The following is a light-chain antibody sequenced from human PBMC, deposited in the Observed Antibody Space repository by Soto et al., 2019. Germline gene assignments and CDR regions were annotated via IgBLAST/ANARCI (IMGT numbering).Light chain of an antibody. Sequence: DIQMTQSPSSLSASVGDRVTITCRASQSISSNLNWYQQKPGKAPKLLIYAASSLQSGVPSRFSGSGSGTDFTLTISSLQPEDIATYYCQQSYSTPYTFGQGTKLEIK. CDR1: QSISSN. V-gene: IGKV1-39*01. J-gene: IGKJ2*01. CDR2: AAS. CDR3: QQSYSTPYT.